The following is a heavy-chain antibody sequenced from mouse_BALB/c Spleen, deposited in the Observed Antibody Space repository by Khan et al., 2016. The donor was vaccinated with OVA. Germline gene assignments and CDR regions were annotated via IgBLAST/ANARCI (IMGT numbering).Heavy chain of an antibody. Sequence: VQLQQSGPELVKPGASVKMSCKASGYTFTSYVMHWVKQKPGQGLEWIGYISPNNDGSKYNEKFRGKATLNSDKSSSKAYMELSSLTSEDSAVYYCVRSLYYYGSAYEGFAYWGQGTLVTVSA. CDR1: GYTFTSYV. CDR3: VRSLYYYGSAYEGFAY. J-gene: IGHJ3*01. CDR2: ISPNNDGS. V-gene: IGHV1S136*01. D-gene: IGHD1-1*01.